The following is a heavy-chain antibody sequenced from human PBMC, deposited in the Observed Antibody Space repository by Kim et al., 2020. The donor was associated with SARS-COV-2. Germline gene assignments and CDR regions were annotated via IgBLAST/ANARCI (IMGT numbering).Heavy chain of an antibody. CDR2: MNPNSGNT. CDR1: GYTFTSYD. D-gene: IGHD2-8*01. CDR3: ARGRPVYAAYYYYGMDV. J-gene: IGHJ6*02. V-gene: IGHV1-8*01. Sequence: ASVKVSCKASGYTFTSYDINWVRQATGQGLEWMGWMNPNSGNTGYAQKFQGRVTMTRNTSISTAYMELSSLRSEDTAVYYCARGRPVYAAYYYYGMDVWGQGTTVTVSS.